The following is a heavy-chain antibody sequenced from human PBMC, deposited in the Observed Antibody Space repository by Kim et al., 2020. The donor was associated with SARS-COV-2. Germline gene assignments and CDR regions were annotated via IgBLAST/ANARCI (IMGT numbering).Heavy chain of an antibody. D-gene: IGHD2-15*01. CDR2: FDPEDGET. Sequence: ASVKVSCKVSGYTLTELSMHWVRQAPGKGLEWMGGFDPEDGETIYAQKFQGRVTMTEDTSTDTAYMELSSLRSEDTAVYYCATGPSVYCSGGSCYSSSAYYYYYGRDVWGQGTTVTVSS. CDR3: ATGPSVYCSGGSCYSSSAYYYYYGRDV. V-gene: IGHV1-24*01. J-gene: IGHJ6*02. CDR1: GYTLTELS.